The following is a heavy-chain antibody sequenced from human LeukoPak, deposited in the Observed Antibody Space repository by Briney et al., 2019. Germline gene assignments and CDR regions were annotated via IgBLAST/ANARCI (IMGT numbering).Heavy chain of an antibody. V-gene: IGHV3-30*04. Sequence: PGRSLRLSCTASGFTFGTCAMHWVRQAPGKGLEWVSVISYDGSNKYYADSVKGRFTISRDNSKNTLSLQMNNLRAEDTAMYYCARSDYYGSGSWLVPPPPWGQGALVTVSS. CDR3: ARSDYYGSGSWLVPPPP. CDR1: GFTFGTCA. CDR2: ISYDGSNK. J-gene: IGHJ5*02. D-gene: IGHD3-10*01.